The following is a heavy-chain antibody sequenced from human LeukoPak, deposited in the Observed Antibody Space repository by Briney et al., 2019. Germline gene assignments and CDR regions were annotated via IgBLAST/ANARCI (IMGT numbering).Heavy chain of an antibody. Sequence: GRSLRLSCAASGFTFSSYGMHWVRQAPGKGLEWVAVKSYDGSNKYYADSVKGRFTISRDNSKNTLYLQMNSLRAEDTAVYYCAKAPSWRPTYYGMDVWGQGTTVTVSS. CDR3: AKAPSWRPTYYGMDV. J-gene: IGHJ6*02. CDR2: KSYDGSNK. V-gene: IGHV3-30*18. CDR1: GFTFSSYG. D-gene: IGHD3-3*01.